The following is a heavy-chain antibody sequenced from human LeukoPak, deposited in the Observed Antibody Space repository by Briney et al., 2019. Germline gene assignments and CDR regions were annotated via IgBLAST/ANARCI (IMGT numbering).Heavy chain of an antibody. D-gene: IGHD4-4*01. V-gene: IGHV4-59*08. Sequence: PSETLSLTCTVSGGSISSYYWSWIRQPPGKGLEWIGYIYYSGSTNYNPSLKSRVTISVDTSKNQFSLKLSSVTAADTAVYYCARLYYSNYYYYGMDVWGQGTTVTVSS. CDR2: IYYSGST. J-gene: IGHJ6*02. CDR1: GGSISSYY. CDR3: ARLYYSNYYYYGMDV.